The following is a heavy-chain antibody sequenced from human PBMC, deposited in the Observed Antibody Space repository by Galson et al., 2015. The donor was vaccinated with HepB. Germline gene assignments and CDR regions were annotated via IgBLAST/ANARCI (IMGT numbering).Heavy chain of an antibody. D-gene: IGHD4-11*01. V-gene: IGHV3-30-3*01. Sequence: SLRLSCAASGFTFSSYAMHWVRQAPGKGLEWVAVISYDGSNKYYADSVKGRFTISRDNSKNTLYLQMNSLRAEDTAVYYCATLPRNYEDYWGQGTLVTVSS. CDR3: ATLPRNYEDY. CDR1: GFTFSSYA. CDR2: ISYDGSNK. J-gene: IGHJ4*02.